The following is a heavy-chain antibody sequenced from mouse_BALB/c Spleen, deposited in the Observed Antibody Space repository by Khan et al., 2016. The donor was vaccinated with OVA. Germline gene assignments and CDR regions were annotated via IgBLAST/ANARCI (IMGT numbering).Heavy chain of an antibody. J-gene: IGHJ3*01. CDR3: TRGGGGNRFAY. Sequence: QVQLQQSGAELVRPGVSVKISCKGSGYTFTDFTMHWVKQSHAKSLEWIGVISTYYGDATYNQKFKGKATMTVEKASSTAYMELARLTSEDSAIXFCTRGGGGNRFAYWGQGTLVTVSA. CDR2: ISTYYGDA. V-gene: IGHV1S137*01. CDR1: GYTFTDFT.